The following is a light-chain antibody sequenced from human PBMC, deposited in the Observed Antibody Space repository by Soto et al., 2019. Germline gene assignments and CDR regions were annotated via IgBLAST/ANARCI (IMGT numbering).Light chain of an antibody. CDR3: HCQKFGQSSVYN. V-gene: IGKV3-20*01. J-gene: IGKJ2*01. CDR1: QSIRSSY. CDR2: GAS. Sequence: EIVLTQSPGTLSLSPGERATLSCRASQSIRSSYLAWYQQKPGQAPRLLMYGASNRATGFPDRFDGSGSGTDFTLTISRLEPEDFAVDYCHCQKFGQSSVYNFGQGNK.